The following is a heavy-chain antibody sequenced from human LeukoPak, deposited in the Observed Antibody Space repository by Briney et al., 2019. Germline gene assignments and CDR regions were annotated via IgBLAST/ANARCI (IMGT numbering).Heavy chain of an antibody. CDR2: IYSGGST. CDR1: GFTVSSNY. CDR3: AREESGYSSGGDFDC. V-gene: IGHV3-53*01. Sequence: PGGSLRLSCAASGFTVSSNYMSWVRQAPGKGLEWVSVIYSGGSTYYADSVKGRFTISRDNSKNTLYLQMNSLRAEDTAVYYCAREESGYSSGGDFDCWGQGTLVTVSS. D-gene: IGHD6-19*01. J-gene: IGHJ4*02.